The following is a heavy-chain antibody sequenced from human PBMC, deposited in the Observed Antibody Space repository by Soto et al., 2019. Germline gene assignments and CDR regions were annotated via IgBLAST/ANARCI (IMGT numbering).Heavy chain of an antibody. CDR1: GFTVSSYA. D-gene: IGHD3-9*01. Sequence: EVQLLESGGGLVQPGGSLRLSCAASGFTVSSYAMSWVRQAPGKGLEWVSAISGSGGSTYYADSAKGRFTISRDNSKNTLYLQMNSLRAEDTAVYYCAKNVWGITIFGGMDVWGQGTTVTVSS. CDR3: AKNVWGITIFGGMDV. V-gene: IGHV3-23*01. CDR2: ISGSGGST. J-gene: IGHJ6*02.